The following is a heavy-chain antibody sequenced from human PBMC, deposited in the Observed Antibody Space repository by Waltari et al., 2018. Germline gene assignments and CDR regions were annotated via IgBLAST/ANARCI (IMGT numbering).Heavy chain of an antibody. CDR3: ARDRGRGLYLDC. Sequence: QLQLQESGPGLVQPSGTLSLTCAVSGDSTSNAYWGSWVRQPQGRGLEWIGQVHPSGRTNYNPSFASRVTVSLDTYNNQFSLKVTSATAADTAVYYCARDRGRGLYLDCWGPGTLVTVSP. CDR1: GDSTSNAYW. CDR2: VHPSGRT. V-gene: IGHV4-4*02. D-gene: IGHD2-15*01. J-gene: IGHJ4*02.